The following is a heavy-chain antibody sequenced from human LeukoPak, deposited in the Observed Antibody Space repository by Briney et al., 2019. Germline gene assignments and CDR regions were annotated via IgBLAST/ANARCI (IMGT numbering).Heavy chain of an antibody. J-gene: IGHJ5*02. CDR1: GFPFCSYA. CDR2: LSGSGANT. V-gene: IGHV3-23*01. CDR3: AKDSTSWYYSFDP. D-gene: IGHD6-13*01. Sequence: GGALRLSLAAPGFPFCSYALSWVRPAPGKGVEWGSSLSGSGANTYYADSVKGRFTISRDNSKNTVYLQMNSLRGEDTAVYYCAKDSTSWYYSFDPWGQGTLVTVSS.